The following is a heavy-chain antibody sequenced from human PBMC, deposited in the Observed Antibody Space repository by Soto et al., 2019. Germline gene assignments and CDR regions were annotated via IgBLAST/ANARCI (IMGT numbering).Heavy chain of an antibody. Sequence: PSETLSLTCTVSGGSISSGGYYWSWIRQHPGKGLEWIGYIYYSGSTYYNPSLKSRVTISVDTSKNQFSLKLSSVTAADTAVYYCATSDYYGSGINLAHWGQGTLVTVSS. J-gene: IGHJ4*02. CDR3: ATSDYYGSGINLAH. V-gene: IGHV4-31*03. CDR2: IYYSGST. CDR1: GGSISSGGYY. D-gene: IGHD3-10*01.